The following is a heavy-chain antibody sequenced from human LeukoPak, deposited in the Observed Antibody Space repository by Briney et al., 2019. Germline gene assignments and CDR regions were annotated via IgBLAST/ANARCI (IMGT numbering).Heavy chain of an antibody. CDR2: IGSSGGTI. J-gene: IGHJ4*02. V-gene: IGHV3-48*03. CDR3: ARFARYYDILTGSFDY. CDR1: GFTFSSYE. D-gene: IGHD3-9*01. Sequence: GGSLRLSCAASGFTFSSYEMNWVRQAPGKGLEWVSYIGSSGGTIYYADSLKGRFTISRDNAKNSLYLQMNSLRAEDTAVYYCARFARYYDILTGSFDYWGQGTLVTVSS.